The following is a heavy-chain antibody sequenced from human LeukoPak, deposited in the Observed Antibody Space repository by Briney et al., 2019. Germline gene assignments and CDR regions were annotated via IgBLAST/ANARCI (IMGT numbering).Heavy chain of an antibody. J-gene: IGHJ4*02. Sequence: PGGSLRLSYAASGFTFDDYGMSWVRQAPGKGLEWVSGINWNGGSTGYADSVKGRFTISRDNAKNSLYLQMNSLRAEDTALYYCARDRNPFVVVPAAIAFDYWGQGTLVTVSS. CDR2: INWNGGST. CDR3: ARDRNPFVVVPAAIAFDY. V-gene: IGHV3-20*03. CDR1: GFTFDDYG. D-gene: IGHD2-2*01.